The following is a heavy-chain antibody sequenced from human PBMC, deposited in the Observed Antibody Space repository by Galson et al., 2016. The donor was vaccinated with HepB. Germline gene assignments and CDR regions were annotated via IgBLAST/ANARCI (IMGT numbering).Heavy chain of an antibody. CDR3: ATSPIFRYFDWLRSQGHERFDY. V-gene: IGHV3-21*01. D-gene: IGHD3-9*01. CDR2: ISSSSSSYI. J-gene: IGHJ4*02. Sequence: SLRLSCAASGFTFSSYSMNWVRQAPGKGLEWVSSISSSSSSYIYYADSVKGPFTISRDNAQNSLHLQMNSLRAEDTAVDYCATSPIFRYFDWLRSQGHERFDYWGQGTLVTVSS. CDR1: GFTFSSYS.